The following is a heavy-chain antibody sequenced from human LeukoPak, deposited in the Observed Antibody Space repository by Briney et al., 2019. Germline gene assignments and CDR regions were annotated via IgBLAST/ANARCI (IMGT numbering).Heavy chain of an antibody. CDR3: AKNPLVSGTIYFDS. CDR2: IKEDGSEK. V-gene: IGHV3-7*03. CDR1: EFTLRNYW. J-gene: IGHJ4*02. Sequence: GGSLRLSCAASEFTLRNYWMSWVRQAPGKGLEWVATIKEDGSEKYYVDSVKGRFTISRENAKNSLYLEMNSLRAEDTAIYYCAKNPLVSGTIYFDSWGQGTLLTVSS. D-gene: IGHD6-19*01.